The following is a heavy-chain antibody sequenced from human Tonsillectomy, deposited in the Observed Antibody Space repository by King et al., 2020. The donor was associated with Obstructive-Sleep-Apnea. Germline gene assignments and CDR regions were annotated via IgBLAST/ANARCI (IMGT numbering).Heavy chain of an antibody. CDR2: IYHSGST. V-gene: IGHV4-38-2*02. Sequence: VQLQESGPGLVKPSETLSLTCTVSGYSISSGYYWGWIRQPPGKGLEWIGSIYHSGSTFYNPSLKRRVTITVETSKNQLSLKLSSVTAADTAVYYCARTTFGMDAFDIWGQGTMVTVSS. CDR3: ARTTFGMDAFDI. D-gene: IGHD3-10*01. J-gene: IGHJ3*02. CDR1: GYSISSGYY.